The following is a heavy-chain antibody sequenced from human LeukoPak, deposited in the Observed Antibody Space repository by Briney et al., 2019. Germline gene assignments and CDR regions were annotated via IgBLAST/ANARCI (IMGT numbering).Heavy chain of an antibody. CDR3: ASIRDPNYYDSSGYLS. D-gene: IGHD3-22*01. CDR1: GGSISSSSYY. Sequence: SETLSLTCTVSGGSISSSSYYWGWIRQPPGKGLEWVGSIYYSGSTYYNPSLKSRVTISVDTSKNQFSLKLSSVTAADTAVYYCASIRDPNYYDSSGYLSWGQGTLVTVSS. CDR2: IYYSGST. J-gene: IGHJ4*02. V-gene: IGHV4-39*07.